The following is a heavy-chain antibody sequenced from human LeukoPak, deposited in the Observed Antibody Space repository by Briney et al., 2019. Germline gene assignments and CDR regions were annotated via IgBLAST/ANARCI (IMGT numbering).Heavy chain of an antibody. CDR2: ISGSGGST. CDR1: GFTFSSYA. D-gene: IGHD6-19*01. J-gene: IGHJ4*02. Sequence: PGGSLRLSCAASGFTFSSYAMSWVRQAPGKGLEWVSAISGSGGSTYYADSVKGRFTISRDNSKNTLYLQMNSLRAEDTAVYYCAKTRRGYSSGEPFDYWGQGTLVTVSS. CDR3: AKTRRGYSSGEPFDY. V-gene: IGHV3-23*01.